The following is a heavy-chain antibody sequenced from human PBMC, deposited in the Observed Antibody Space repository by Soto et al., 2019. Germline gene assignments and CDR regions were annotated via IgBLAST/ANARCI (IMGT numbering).Heavy chain of an antibody. Sequence: SETLSLTCTVSGGSMNRYYWNWIRQPPGKGLEWIGYIYYTGSTIYNSSLKSRITISLDTSKNQFSLQVRSVTAADTAVYYCAREVGASPDYFDYWGQGTLVTVSS. CDR2: IYYTGST. J-gene: IGHJ4*02. CDR3: AREVGASPDYFDY. V-gene: IGHV4-59*01. CDR1: GGSMNRYY. D-gene: IGHD1-26*01.